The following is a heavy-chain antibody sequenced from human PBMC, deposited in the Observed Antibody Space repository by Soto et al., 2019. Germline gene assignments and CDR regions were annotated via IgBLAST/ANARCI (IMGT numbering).Heavy chain of an antibody. CDR1: GGSISSSSYY. CDR3: ARGLKVAAAAAWFDP. CDR2: IYYSGST. D-gene: IGHD6-13*01. J-gene: IGHJ5*02. Sequence: XGTLALTFTVSGGSISSSSYYWGWIRQPPGKGLEWIGSIYYSGSTYYNPSLKSRVTISVDTSKNQFSLKLSSVTAADTAVYYCARGLKVAAAAAWFDPWGQGTLVTVSS. V-gene: IGHV4-39*01.